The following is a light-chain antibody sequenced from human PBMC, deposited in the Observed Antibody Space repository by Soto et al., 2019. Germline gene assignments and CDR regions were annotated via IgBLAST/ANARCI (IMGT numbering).Light chain of an antibody. CDR1: SGHSNYA. J-gene: IGLJ2*01. V-gene: IGLV4-69*01. CDR2: LNSDGSH. CDR3: QTWGSGIVV. Sequence: QAVVTQSPSASASLGASVKLTCTLSSGHSNYAIAWHQQQSEKGPRYLMKLNSDGSHSKGDGIPDRFSGSSSGAERYITISRLQSEDEADYYCQTWGSGIVVFGGGTKLTVL.